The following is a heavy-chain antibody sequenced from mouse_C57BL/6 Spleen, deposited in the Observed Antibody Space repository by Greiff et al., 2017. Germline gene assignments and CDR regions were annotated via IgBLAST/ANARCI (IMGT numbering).Heavy chain of an antibody. D-gene: IGHD3-2*02. CDR1: GYTFTSYW. V-gene: IGHV1-69*01. Sequence: QVQLQQPGAELVMPGASVKLSCKASGYTFTSYWMHWVKQRPGQGLEWIGEIDPSDSYTNYNQKFKGKSTLTVDKSASTAYMQLSSLTSEDAAVYYCARGNSQVHTIYAMDYWGQGTSVTVSS. CDR2: IDPSDSYT. J-gene: IGHJ4*01. CDR3: ARGNSQVHTIYAMDY.